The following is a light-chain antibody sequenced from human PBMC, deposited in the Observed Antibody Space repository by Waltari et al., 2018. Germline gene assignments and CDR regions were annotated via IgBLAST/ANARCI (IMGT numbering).Light chain of an antibody. V-gene: IGLV3-1*01. CDR2: QDR. CDR3: QTWDSNTDVF. CDR1: KLGSTS. Sequence: SYELTQPPSVSVSPGQTARITCSGTKLGSTSTSWYQRKPGQSPGLVIYQDRKRPSGIPERFSGSSSADMAALTISDTQPADEADYFCQTWDSNTDVFFGGGTTLTVI. J-gene: IGLJ2*01.